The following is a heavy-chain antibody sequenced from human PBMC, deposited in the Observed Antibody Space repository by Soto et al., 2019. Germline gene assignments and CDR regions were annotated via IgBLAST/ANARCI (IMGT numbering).Heavy chain of an antibody. Sequence: QITLKESGPTLVKPTQTLTLTCSFSGFSLTTAGVGVGWIRQPPGEALEWLAHIYWNDDIQYNPSLESRLTITKDASKNQVVLTMTNMDPVDTATYYCARRRNLAGAGRFNNLDPWGQGTLVTVSS. CDR1: GFSLTTAGVG. CDR3: ARRRNLAGAGRFNNLDP. CDR2: IYWNDDI. D-gene: IGHD6-13*01. J-gene: IGHJ5*02. V-gene: IGHV2-5*01.